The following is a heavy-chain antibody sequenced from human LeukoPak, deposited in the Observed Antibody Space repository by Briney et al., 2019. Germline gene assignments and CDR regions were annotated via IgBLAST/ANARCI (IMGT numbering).Heavy chain of an antibody. CDR2: INSDGSST. CDR1: GFTFSSYW. Sequence: QPEGSLRLSCAASGFTFSSYWMHWVRQAPGKGLVWVSRINSDGSSTSYADSVKGRFTISRDNAENSVYLQMSSLTAEDTGLYYCARDATTAVGWVYMDVWGKGTTVTISS. V-gene: IGHV3-74*01. J-gene: IGHJ6*03. CDR3: ARDATTAVGWVYMDV. D-gene: IGHD6-13*01.